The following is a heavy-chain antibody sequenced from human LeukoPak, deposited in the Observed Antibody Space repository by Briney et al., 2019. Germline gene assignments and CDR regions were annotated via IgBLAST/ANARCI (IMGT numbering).Heavy chain of an antibody. D-gene: IGHD3-22*01. V-gene: IGHV3-30*02. J-gene: IGHJ4*02. CDR1: GFTFSSYD. CDR3: AKGRYYDSSGYPIDY. Sequence: GGSLRLSCAASGFTFSSYDMHWVRQAPGKGLEWVAFIRHDGNIKYFADSVKGRFTISRDTCKNTLYLQMNSLRAEDTAVYYCAKGRYYDSSGYPIDYWGQGTLVTVSS. CDR2: IRHDGNIK.